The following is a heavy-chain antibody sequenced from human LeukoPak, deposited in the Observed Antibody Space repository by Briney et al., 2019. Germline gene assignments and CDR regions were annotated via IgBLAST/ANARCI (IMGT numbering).Heavy chain of an antibody. V-gene: IGHV4-59*01. D-gene: IGHD1-14*01. Sequence: SESLSLTCSVTGGSINSYYWSWIRQPPGKGLXXXXXISHSGSTDSNPSLKSRVTISLDTSKNQFSLKLTSVTAADTAVYYCAAMRYGRDYYYGMDVWGQGTTVTVSS. J-gene: IGHJ6*02. CDR1: GGSINSYY. CDR2: ISHSGST. CDR3: AAMRYGRDYYYGMDV.